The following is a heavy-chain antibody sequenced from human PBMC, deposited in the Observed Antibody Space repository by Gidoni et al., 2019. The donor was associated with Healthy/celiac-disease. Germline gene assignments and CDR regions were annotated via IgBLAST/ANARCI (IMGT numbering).Heavy chain of an antibody. CDR2: IYSGGST. CDR1: GFTVRSNY. J-gene: IGHJ6*02. D-gene: IGHD2-2*01. V-gene: IGHV3-53*04. CDR3: ARAMGKGYCSSTSCYVDYYYYGMDV. Sequence: EVQLVESGGGLVQPGGSLRLSCAASGFTVRSNYMSWVRQAPGKGLEWVSVIYSGGSTYYADSVKGRFTISRHNSKNTLYLQMNSLRAEDTAVYYCARAMGKGYCSSTSCYVDYYYYGMDVWGQGTTVTVSS.